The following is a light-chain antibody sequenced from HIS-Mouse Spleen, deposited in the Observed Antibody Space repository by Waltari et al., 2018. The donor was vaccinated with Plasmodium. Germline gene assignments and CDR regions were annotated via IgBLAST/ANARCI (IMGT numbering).Light chain of an antibody. CDR1: ALPNKY. CDR2: EDS. J-gene: IGLJ3*02. Sequence: SYELTQPPSVSVSPGQTARITCSGDALPNKYAYWYQQKSGQAPVLVIYEDSKRPPGLPGRFSGSRSGTMATLTISGAQVEDEADYYCYSTDSSGNHRVFGGGTKLTVL. V-gene: IGLV3-10*01. CDR3: YSTDSSGNHRV.